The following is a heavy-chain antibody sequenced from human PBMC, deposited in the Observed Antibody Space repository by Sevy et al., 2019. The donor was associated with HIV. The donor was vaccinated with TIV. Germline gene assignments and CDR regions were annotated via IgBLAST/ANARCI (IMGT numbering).Heavy chain of an antibody. D-gene: IGHD4-4*01. CDR2: IWYDGSNK. CDR3: ARGYRNSGDYYYYYGMDV. Sequence: GGSLRLSCAASGFTFSSYGMHWVRQAPGKGLEWVAVIWYDGSNKYYADSVKGRFTISRDNSKNTLYLKMNSLRAEDTAVYYCARGYRNSGDYYYYYGMDVWGQGTTVTVSS. CDR1: GFTFSSYG. V-gene: IGHV3-33*01. J-gene: IGHJ6*02.